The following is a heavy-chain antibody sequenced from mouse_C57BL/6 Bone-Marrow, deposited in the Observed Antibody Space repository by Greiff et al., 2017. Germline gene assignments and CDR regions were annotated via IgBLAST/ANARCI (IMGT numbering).Heavy chain of an antibody. V-gene: IGHV1-26*01. Sequence: EVQLQQSGPELVKPGASVKISCKASGYTFTDYYMNWVKQSPGQSLEWIGDINPNNGGTSYHQQFKGKATLTVDKSSSTAYMELRSLTSEDSAVYYCASPLIYCFGSSFAYWGQGTLVTVSA. CDR1: GYTFTDYY. J-gene: IGHJ3*01. CDR2: INPNNGGT. CDR3: ASPLIYCFGSSFAY. D-gene: IGHD1-1*01.